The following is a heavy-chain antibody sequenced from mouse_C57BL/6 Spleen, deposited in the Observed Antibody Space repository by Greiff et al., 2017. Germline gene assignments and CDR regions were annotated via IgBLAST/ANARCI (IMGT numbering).Heavy chain of an antibody. CDR2: IYPSDSET. V-gene: IGHV1-52*01. J-gene: IGHJ2*01. CDR3: ARNTNWDYLGY. D-gene: IGHD4-1*01. Sequence: QVQLQQPGAELVRPGSSVKLSCKASGYTFTSYWMHWVKQRPIQGLEWIGNIYPSDSETHYNQKFKDKATLTVDKSSSTAYMQLSSLTSEDSAVYYCARNTNWDYLGYWGQGTTRTVSS. CDR1: GYTFTSYW.